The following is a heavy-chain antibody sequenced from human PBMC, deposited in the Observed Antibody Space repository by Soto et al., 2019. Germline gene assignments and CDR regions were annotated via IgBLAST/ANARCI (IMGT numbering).Heavy chain of an antibody. Sequence: VQLVESGGGVVQPGRSLRLSCAASGFTFDDYAMHWVRQAPGKGLEWVSGISWNSGSIGYADSVKGRFTISRDNAKNSLYLQMNSLRAEDTALYYCAKAFYSSSSYYYGMDVWGQGTTVTVSS. D-gene: IGHD6-6*01. CDR2: ISWNSGSI. CDR3: AKAFYSSSSYYYGMDV. CDR1: GFTFDDYA. V-gene: IGHV3-9*01. J-gene: IGHJ6*02.